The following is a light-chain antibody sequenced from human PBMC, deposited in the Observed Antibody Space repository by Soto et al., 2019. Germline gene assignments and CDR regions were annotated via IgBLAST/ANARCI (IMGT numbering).Light chain of an antibody. CDR1: QAIRTA. CDR3: LLDFRYFWA. Sequence: AIQLTQSPSSLYASVGDRVTITCRASQAIRTALGWYQQKPGKVPKLLIYAASILQSVVPSRFSGSGSGTDFTLTISSLQPEDFATYYCLLDFRYFWAFGQGTKVDIK. V-gene: IGKV1-6*01. CDR2: AAS. J-gene: IGKJ1*01.